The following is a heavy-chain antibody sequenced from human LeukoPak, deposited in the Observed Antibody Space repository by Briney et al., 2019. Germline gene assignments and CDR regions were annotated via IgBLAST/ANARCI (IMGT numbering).Heavy chain of an antibody. D-gene: IGHD3-16*01. CDR2: IYRGGST. J-gene: IGHJ6*02. V-gene: IGHV3-66*01. Sequence: GGSLRLSCAASGFTVSSNYMNWVRQAPGKGLEWVSAIYRGGSTFYADSVKGRFTISRDNSKNTLYLEMNSLRAEDTAVYYCARDWGSRGYYGMDVWGQGTTVTVSS. CDR1: GFTVSSNY. CDR3: ARDWGSRGYYGMDV.